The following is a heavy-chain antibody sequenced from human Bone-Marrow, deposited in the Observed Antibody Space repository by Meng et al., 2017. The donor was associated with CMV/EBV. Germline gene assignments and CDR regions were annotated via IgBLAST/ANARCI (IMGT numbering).Heavy chain of an antibody. V-gene: IGHV3-21*01. CDR1: GFTFSSYS. J-gene: IGHJ4*01. CDR2: ISSSSSYI. Sequence: GESLKISCAASGFTFSSYSMNWVRQAPGKGLEWVSSISSSSSYIYYADSVKGRFTISRDNAKNSLYLQMNSLRAEDTAVYYCARPLTMYQPPGVWGNGTRVTVSS. D-gene: IGHD2-2*01. CDR3: ARPLTMYQPPGV.